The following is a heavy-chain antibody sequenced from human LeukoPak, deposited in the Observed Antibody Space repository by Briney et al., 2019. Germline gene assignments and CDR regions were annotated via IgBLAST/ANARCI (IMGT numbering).Heavy chain of an antibody. J-gene: IGHJ4*02. D-gene: IGHD4-11*01. Sequence: ASVKVSCKASGYTLTSYYIHWVRQAPGQGLEWMAWINPNSGVTNYAQKFQGRVTLTRGTPISTVYMEVSRLRSDDTAVYYCARALMTTVTLGDYWGQGTLVTVSS. V-gene: IGHV1-2*02. CDR3: ARALMTTVTLGDY. CDR2: INPNSGVT. CDR1: GYTLTSYY.